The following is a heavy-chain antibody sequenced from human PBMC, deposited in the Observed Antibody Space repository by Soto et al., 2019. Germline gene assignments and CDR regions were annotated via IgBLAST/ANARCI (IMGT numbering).Heavy chain of an antibody. D-gene: IGHD2-15*01. J-gene: IGHJ4*02. CDR1: GFIFNEYG. Sequence: QVQLVESGGGVVQPGRSLRLSCAASGFIFNEYGMHWVRQAPGKGLEWVAVIWYDGSNKYYADSVKGRFTFSRDNSKNTMSLQMNSLRVEDTAVYYCARWGCSGSNCNLNQRSFDLWGQGTPLTVSS. V-gene: IGHV3-33*03. CDR3: ARWGCSGSNCNLNQRSFDL. CDR2: IWYDGSNK.